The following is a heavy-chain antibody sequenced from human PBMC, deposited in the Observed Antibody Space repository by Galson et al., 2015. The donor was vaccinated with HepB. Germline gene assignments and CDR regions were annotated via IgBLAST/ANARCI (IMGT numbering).Heavy chain of an antibody. CDR3: TSPRGGYDAFHI. V-gene: IGHV1-24*01. CDR1: GYTLTELS. Sequence: SVKVSCKVSGYTLTELSMHWVRQAPGKGLEWMGTFESEDGGPVYAQQFQGRVTMTQDTATDTAYMELSSLRPEDTAVYYCTSPRGGYDAFHIWGQGTMVTVSS. D-gene: IGHD3-22*01. CDR2: FESEDGGP. J-gene: IGHJ3*02.